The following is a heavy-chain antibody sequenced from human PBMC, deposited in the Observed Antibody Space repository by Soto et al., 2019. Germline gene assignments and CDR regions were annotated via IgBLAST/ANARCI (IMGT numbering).Heavy chain of an antibody. D-gene: IGHD2-2*01. J-gene: IGHJ6*02. CDR3: ATDRARRVSLNYYSGMDV. CDR2: ISFDGSNNI. Sequence: QVQLVESGGGVVQPGRSVRLSCAASEVTFSSYAMHWVRQAPGKGLEWVAVISFDGSNNIHYAESVRGRFIISRDNSKNTLYLQMNSLRTEDTAVYYCATDRARRVSLNYYSGMDVWGQGTTVAVSS. CDR1: EVTFSSYA. V-gene: IGHV3-30-3*01.